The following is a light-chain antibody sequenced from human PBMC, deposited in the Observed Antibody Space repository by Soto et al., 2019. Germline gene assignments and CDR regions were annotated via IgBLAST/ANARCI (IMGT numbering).Light chain of an antibody. CDR3: QQYSSSPS. J-gene: IGKJ5*01. CDR2: GAS. Sequence: EIVMTQSPTTLSVSPGERATLSCRASQSVSTNLAWYQQKPGQVPSLLIYGASTRASGIPARFSGSGSGTEFTLTIGSLQSEDFAVYYCQQYSSSPSFGQGTRLET. V-gene: IGKV3-15*01. CDR1: QSVSTN.